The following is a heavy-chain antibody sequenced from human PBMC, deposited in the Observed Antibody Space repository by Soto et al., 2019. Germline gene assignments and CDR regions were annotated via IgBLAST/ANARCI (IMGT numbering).Heavy chain of an antibody. CDR2: ISSSSSYI. Sequence: PGGSLRLSCAASGFTFSSYIMNWVRQAPGKGLEWVSSISSSSSYIYYADSVKGRFTISRDNSKNTLYLQMNSLRAEDTAAYYCAKELYRHFDFDYWGQGIVVTVSS. V-gene: IGHV3-21*04. J-gene: IGHJ4*02. CDR1: GFTFSSYI. D-gene: IGHD3-16*02. CDR3: AKELYRHFDFDY.